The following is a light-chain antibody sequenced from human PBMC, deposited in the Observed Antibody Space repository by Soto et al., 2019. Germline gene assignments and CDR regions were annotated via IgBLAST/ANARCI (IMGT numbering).Light chain of an antibody. CDR1: QGISSW. V-gene: IGKV1-12*01. J-gene: IGKJ4*01. CDR2: AAS. Sequence: DIQMTQSLSSVSASVGDRVTITCRASQGISSWLAWFQQKPGRAPKLLIYAASCLQSGVPFRFRGSGSATEFPRTISSLQPDDFATYYCQQANSFPITFGGGTKVDTK. CDR3: QQANSFPIT.